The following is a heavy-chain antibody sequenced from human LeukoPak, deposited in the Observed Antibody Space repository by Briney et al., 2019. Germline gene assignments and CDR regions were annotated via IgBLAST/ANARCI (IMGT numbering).Heavy chain of an antibody. CDR3: AELGITMIGGV. V-gene: IGHV3-48*03. CDR1: GFTFSSYE. D-gene: IGHD3-10*02. CDR2: ISSSGSTI. J-gene: IGHJ6*04. Sequence: GGSLRLSCAASGFTFSSYEMNWVRQAPGKGLEWVSYISSSGSTIYYADSVKGRFTISRDNAKNSPYLQMNSLRAEDTAVYYCAELGITMIGGVWGKGTTVAISS.